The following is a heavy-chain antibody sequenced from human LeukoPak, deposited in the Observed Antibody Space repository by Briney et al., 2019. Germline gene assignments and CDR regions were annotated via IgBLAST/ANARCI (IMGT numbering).Heavy chain of an antibody. Sequence: PSETLSLTCTVSGGSISSYYWSWIRQPPGKGPEWIGYIYTSGSTNYNPSLKSRVTISVDTSKNQFSLKLSSVTAADTAVYYCARHHSYGPFDYWGQGTLVTVSS. CDR2: IYTSGST. V-gene: IGHV4-4*09. J-gene: IGHJ4*02. D-gene: IGHD5-18*01. CDR3: ARHHSYGPFDY. CDR1: GGSISSYY.